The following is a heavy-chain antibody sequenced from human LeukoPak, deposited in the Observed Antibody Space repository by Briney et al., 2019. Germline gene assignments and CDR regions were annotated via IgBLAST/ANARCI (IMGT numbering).Heavy chain of an antibody. J-gene: IGHJ4*02. D-gene: IGHD6-13*01. Sequence: SETLSLTCTVSGGSISSYYWSWIRQPPGKGLEWIGYIYYSGSTNYNPSLKSRVTISVDTSKNQFSLNLRSVTTADTAVYYCARAVFDGSSLSNWGQGTLITVSS. CDR3: ARAVFDGSSLSN. V-gene: IGHV4-59*01. CDR2: IYYSGST. CDR1: GGSISSYY.